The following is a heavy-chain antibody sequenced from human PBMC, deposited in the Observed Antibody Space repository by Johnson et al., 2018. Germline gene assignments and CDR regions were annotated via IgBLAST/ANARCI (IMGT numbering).Heavy chain of an antibody. CDR1: GGSISSSSYY. CDR3: LSSHDWNYVYAFDI. J-gene: IGHJ3*02. CDR2: IYYTGST. D-gene: IGHD1-7*01. Sequence: QVQLQESGPGLVKPSETLSLTCTVSGGSISSSSYYWGWIRQPPGKGLEWIGSIYYTGSTNYTPSLQSRVTISVDTSKNQFSLKLSSVTAADTAVYYCLSSHDWNYVYAFDIWGQGTMVTVSS. V-gene: IGHV4-39*01.